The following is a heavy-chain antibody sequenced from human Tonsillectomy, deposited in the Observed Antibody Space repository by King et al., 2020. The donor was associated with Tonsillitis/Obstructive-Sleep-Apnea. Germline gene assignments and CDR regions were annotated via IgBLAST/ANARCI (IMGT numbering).Heavy chain of an antibody. Sequence: VQLQESGPGLVKPSETLSLTCSVSGGSISSYYWSWIRQPPGKGLEWIGYIYYSGNTNYNPSLKSRVTISVDTSKNQFSLRLSAVTAADTAVYYCARHSRTYYDFDQWGQGTLVTVSS. V-gene: IGHV4-59*01. CDR2: IYYSGNT. CDR1: GGSISSYY. CDR3: ARHSRTYYDFDQ. D-gene: IGHD3-22*01. J-gene: IGHJ4*02.